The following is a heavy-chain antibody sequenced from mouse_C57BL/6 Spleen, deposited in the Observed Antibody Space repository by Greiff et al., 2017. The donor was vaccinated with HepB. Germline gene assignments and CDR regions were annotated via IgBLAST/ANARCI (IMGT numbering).Heavy chain of an antibody. CDR1: GYTFTSYW. J-gene: IGHJ4*01. Sequence: VQLQQPGAELVMPGASVKLSCKASGYTFTSYWMHWVKQRPGQGLEWIGEIDPSDSYTNYNQKFKGKSTLTVDKSSSTAYMQLSSLTSEHSAVYYCAKMTYYGKDVGAMDYWGQGTSVTVSS. CDR2: IDPSDSYT. CDR3: AKMTYYGKDVGAMDY. V-gene: IGHV1-69*01. D-gene: IGHD2-10*01.